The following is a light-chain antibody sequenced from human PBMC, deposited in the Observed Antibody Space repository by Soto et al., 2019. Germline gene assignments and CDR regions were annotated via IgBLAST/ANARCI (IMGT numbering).Light chain of an antibody. J-gene: IGLJ2*01. CDR3: NSYTKVNPLVV. CDR1: SRDVGRYTY. V-gene: IGLV2-14*01. CDR2: EVI. Sequence: QSALTQPASVSGSPGQSITISCSGTSRDVGRYTYVSWYQQHPGKAPRLMIYEVINRPSGISNRFSGSKSGNTASLTISGLHAEDDTDYFCNSYTKVNPLVVFGVWTKMTVL.